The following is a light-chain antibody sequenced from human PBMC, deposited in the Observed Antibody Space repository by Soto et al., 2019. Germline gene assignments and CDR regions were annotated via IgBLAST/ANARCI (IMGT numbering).Light chain of an antibody. J-gene: IGKJ1*01. V-gene: IGKV2-28*01. CDR3: VQALQSPPWT. CDR1: QSLLHSNGYNY. Sequence: DIVVTQSPLTLPVTPGETASISCRSRQSLLHSNGYNYLDWYLQKPGQSPQLLIYLGSNRASGVPDRFSGSGSGTDFTLKIRRVEAEDVGVYYCVQALQSPPWTFGQGTKVDIK. CDR2: LGS.